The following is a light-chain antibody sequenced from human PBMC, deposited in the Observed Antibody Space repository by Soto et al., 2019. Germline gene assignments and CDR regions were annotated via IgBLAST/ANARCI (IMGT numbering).Light chain of an antibody. CDR3: SSYVVNKTRV. J-gene: IGLJ1*01. CDR2: DVS. Sequence: SVLTQPASVSGSPGQSITISCTGTSNDVGGYNYVSWYQQHPGKAPQLMIYDVSNRPSGVSDRFSGSKSGNTASLTISGLQADDEADYYCSSYVVNKTRVFGTGTKVTVL. CDR1: SNDVGGYNY. V-gene: IGLV2-14*03.